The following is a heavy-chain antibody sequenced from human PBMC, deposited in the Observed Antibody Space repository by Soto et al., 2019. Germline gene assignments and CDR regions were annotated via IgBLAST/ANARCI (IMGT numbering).Heavy chain of an antibody. CDR1: GDSVSSNSAA. D-gene: IGHD1-20*01. Sequence: XQTLSLTCAISGDSVSSNSAAWNLIRQSPSRGLEWLGRTYYRSKWYNEYAVSVKSRININPDTSKNQFSLQLNSVTPEDTAVYYCARVITGTNYGMDAWGQGTTVTVSS. CDR2: TYYRSKWYN. V-gene: IGHV6-1*01. CDR3: ARVITGTNYGMDA. J-gene: IGHJ6*02.